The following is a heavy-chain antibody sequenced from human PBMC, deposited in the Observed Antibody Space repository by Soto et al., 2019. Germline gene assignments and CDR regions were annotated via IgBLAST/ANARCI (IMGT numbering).Heavy chain of an antibody. CDR2: INHSGSA. CDR3: ARGLITGIQSAGGWYYFAS. V-gene: IGHV4-34*01. Sequence: QVQLQQSGAGLLKPSETLSLTCDVYGGSFSGYIWTWIRQTPGKGLQWIGQINHSGSANYNPSLTSRLTIAVHTPSSHFALEPSSVTAADTAAYYCARGLITGIQSAGGWYYFASWGQGTQVTVSS. J-gene: IGHJ4*02. CDR1: GGSFSGYI. D-gene: IGHD6-19*01.